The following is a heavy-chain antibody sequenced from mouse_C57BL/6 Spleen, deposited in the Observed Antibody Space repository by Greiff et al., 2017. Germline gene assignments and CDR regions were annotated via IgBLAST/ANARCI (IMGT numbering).Heavy chain of an antibody. Sequence: QVQLQQPGAELVRPGSSVKLSCKASGYTFTSYWMHWVKQRPIQGLEWIGNIDPSDSETHYNQKFKDKATLTVDKSSSTAYMQLSSLTSEDSAVYYCARSDGYHYAMYYWGQGTSVTVSS. CDR2: IDPSDSET. V-gene: IGHV1-52*01. CDR3: ARSDGYHYAMYY. J-gene: IGHJ4*01. D-gene: IGHD2-3*01. CDR1: GYTFTSYW.